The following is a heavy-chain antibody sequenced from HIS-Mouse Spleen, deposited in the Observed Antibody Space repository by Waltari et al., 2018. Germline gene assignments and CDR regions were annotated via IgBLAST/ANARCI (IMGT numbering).Heavy chain of an antibody. J-gene: IGHJ4*02. CDR3: ARIAEGYTSGWYAFDY. CDR1: GFSLSPSGMC. V-gene: IGHV2-70*15. Sequence: QVTLRESGPALVKHTQTLTLTCTFSGFSLSPSGMCVSWIRQPPGKALAWLARIDWDDDKYYSTSLKTRLTISRDTSKNQVVLTMTNMDPLDTATYYCARIAEGYTSGWYAFDYWGQGTLVTVSS. CDR2: IDWDDDK. D-gene: IGHD6-19*01.